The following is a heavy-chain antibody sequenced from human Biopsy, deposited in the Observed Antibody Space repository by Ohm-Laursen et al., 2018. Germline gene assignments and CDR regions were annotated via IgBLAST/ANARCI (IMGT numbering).Heavy chain of an antibody. Sequence: SLRLSCAASGFTFSNYAMSWVRQAPGKGLEWVSGISGSGGRIYYAESMKGRFTISRDNSKKTMYLQMKSLRAEDTAVYYCAKEVFSAVGTSGFDPWGQGTLVTVSS. CDR3: AKEVFSAVGTSGFDP. CDR1: GFTFSNYA. J-gene: IGHJ5*02. CDR2: ISGSGGRI. D-gene: IGHD1/OR15-1a*01. V-gene: IGHV3-23*01.